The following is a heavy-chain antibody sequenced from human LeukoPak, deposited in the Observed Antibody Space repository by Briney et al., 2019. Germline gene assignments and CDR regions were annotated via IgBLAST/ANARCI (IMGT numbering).Heavy chain of an antibody. CDR1: GGTFSSYA. Sequence: SVKVSCKASGGTFSSYAISWVRQAPGQGLEWMGGIIPILGTANYAQKFQGRVTITADESTSTAYMELSSLRSEDTAVYYCARVMGFMVRGVITYYFDYWGQGTLVTVSS. D-gene: IGHD3-10*01. CDR3: ARVMGFMVRGVITYYFDY. CDR2: IIPILGTA. V-gene: IGHV1-69*13. J-gene: IGHJ4*02.